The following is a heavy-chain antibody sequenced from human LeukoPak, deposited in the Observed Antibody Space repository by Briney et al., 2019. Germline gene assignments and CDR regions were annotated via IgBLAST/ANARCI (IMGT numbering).Heavy chain of an antibody. CDR1: GYSISSGYY. J-gene: IGHJ4*02. CDR3: ARTYYYGSGSYYKWGSKSKGYFDY. CDR2: IYHSGTT. D-gene: IGHD3-10*01. Sequence: SETLSLTCTVSGYSISSGYYWGWIRQPPGKGLEWIGSIYHSGTTHYNPSLKSRVTISVDTSKNQFSLKLSSVTAADTAVYYCARTYYYGSGSYYKWGSKSKGYFDYWGQGTLVTVSS. V-gene: IGHV4-38-2*02.